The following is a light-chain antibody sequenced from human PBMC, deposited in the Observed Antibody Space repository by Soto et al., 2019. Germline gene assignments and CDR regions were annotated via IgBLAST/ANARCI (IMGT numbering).Light chain of an antibody. CDR2: GAS. Sequence: EIVMTQSPLTLSVSPGERATLSCRASQSVSSFLAWYQQKPGQSPRLLIYGASTRATGIPARFSGNGSGTEFTLTISSLQSEDFAVYYCQQSKSWPLTFGQGTKLRIK. V-gene: IGKV3-15*01. CDR3: QQSKSWPLT. J-gene: IGKJ2*01. CDR1: QSVSSF.